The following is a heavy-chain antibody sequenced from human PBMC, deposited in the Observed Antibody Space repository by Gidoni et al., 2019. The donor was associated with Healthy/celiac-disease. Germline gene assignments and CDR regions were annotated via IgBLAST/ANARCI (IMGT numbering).Heavy chain of an antibody. D-gene: IGHD6-13*01. CDR1: GYTFTSYG. CDR3: ARDRVAAAGNAFDI. V-gene: IGHV1-18*04. CDR2: ISAYNGNT. Sequence: VQPVQSGAEVKKPGTSVKISCTASGYTFTSYGISWVRQAPGQWLVWMGWISAYNGNTNYAQKLQGRVTTTTDTSTSTAYMELRSLRSDDAAVYYCARDRVAAAGNAFDIWGQGTMVTVSS. J-gene: IGHJ3*02.